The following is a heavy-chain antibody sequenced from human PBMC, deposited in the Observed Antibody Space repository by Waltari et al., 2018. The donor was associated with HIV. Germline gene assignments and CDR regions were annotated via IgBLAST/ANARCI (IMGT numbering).Heavy chain of an antibody. Sequence: EVQLVESGGGLVQPGGSLRVSCAAARFTFRAFWVSWVRRAPGKGWWWGANKDKDGNEKYYVDSVKGRFTISRDNAENSLHLQMNNLRAEDTAVYYCVGEGRGVSENWFDPWGQGTRVIVSS. V-gene: IGHV3-7*01. CDR3: VGEGRGVSENWFDP. CDR1: RFTFRAFW. J-gene: IGHJ5*02. CDR2: KDKDGNEK. D-gene: IGHD3-10*01.